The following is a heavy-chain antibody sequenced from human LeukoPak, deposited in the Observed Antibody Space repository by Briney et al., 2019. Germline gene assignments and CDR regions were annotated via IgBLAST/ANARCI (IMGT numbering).Heavy chain of an antibody. CDR2: TYYSGST. CDR3: ATGVVPAAIDWFDP. J-gene: IGHJ5*02. D-gene: IGHD2-2*02. V-gene: IGHV4-39*01. CDR1: GGSISSSSYY. Sequence: SETLSLTCTVSGGSISSSSYYWGWIRQPPGKGLEWIGSTYYSGSTYYNPSLKSRVTISVDTSKNQFSLKLSSVTAADTAVYYCATGVVPAAIDWFDPWGQGTLVTVSS.